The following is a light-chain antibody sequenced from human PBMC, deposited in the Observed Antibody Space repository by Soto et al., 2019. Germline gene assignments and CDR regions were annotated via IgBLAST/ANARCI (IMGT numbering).Light chain of an antibody. V-gene: IGKV3-15*01. CDR2: GAS. Sequence: EMVMTQSPGTLSVSPGERATLSCRASQYIAGNLAWYQQKPGQAPRVLVYGASIRAAGTPDRFTGSGFGTQFTLTISSLQSEDFAVYHCLQYNTRTPYTFGQGTKLEIK. CDR1: QYIAGN. CDR3: LQYNTRTPYT. J-gene: IGKJ2*01.